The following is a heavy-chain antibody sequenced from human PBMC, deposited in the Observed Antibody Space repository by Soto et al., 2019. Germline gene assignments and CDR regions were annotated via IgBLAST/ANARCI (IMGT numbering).Heavy chain of an antibody. J-gene: IGHJ4*02. CDR1: GDSVSSNRAA. CDR2: TYYRSKWYN. V-gene: IGHV6-1*01. D-gene: IGHD5-18*01. CDR3: ARDEGETAMAPFDY. Sequence: KQSQTLSLTCAISGDSVSSNRAAWNWIRQSPSRGLESLGRTYYRSKWYNDYAVSVKSRITINPDTSKNQFSLQLNSVTPEDTAVYYCARDEGETAMAPFDYWGQGTLVTVSS.